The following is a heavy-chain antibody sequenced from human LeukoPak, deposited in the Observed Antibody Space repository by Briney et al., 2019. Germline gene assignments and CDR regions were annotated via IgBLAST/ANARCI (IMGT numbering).Heavy chain of an antibody. CDR2: IFPGDSDT. Sequence: GESLKISCKGSGYTFTSYWIGWVRQMPGKGLEWMGIIFPGDSDTRYSPSFQGQVTISADKSISTAYLQWNSLKASDTAMYYCARQSRIGSGWYTVADYWGQGTLVTVSS. CDR3: ARQSRIGSGWYTVADY. CDR1: GYTFTSYW. V-gene: IGHV5-51*01. J-gene: IGHJ4*02. D-gene: IGHD6-19*01.